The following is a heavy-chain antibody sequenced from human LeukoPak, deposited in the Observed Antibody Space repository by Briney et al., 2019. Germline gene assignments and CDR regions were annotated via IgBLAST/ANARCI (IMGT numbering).Heavy chain of an antibody. CDR3: AREDIVVVPASAFDI. Sequence: SQTLSLTCTVSGGSISSGSFYWSWIRQPAGKGLEWIGRIYTSGSTNYNPSLKSRVTISVDTSKNQFSLKLSSVTAADTAVYYCAREDIVVVPASAFDIWGQGTMVTVSS. V-gene: IGHV4-61*02. D-gene: IGHD2-2*01. J-gene: IGHJ3*02. CDR1: GGSISSGSFY. CDR2: IYTSGST.